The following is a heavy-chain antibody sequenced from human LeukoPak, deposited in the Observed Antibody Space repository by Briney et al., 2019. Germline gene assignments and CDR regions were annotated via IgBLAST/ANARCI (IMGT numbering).Heavy chain of an antibody. V-gene: IGHV4-59*08. D-gene: IGHD3-3*01. J-gene: IGHJ4*02. CDR2: IGDSGTT. Sequence: SETLSLTCTVSGGSISSYYWSWIRQPPGKGLEWIGYIGDSGTTNYNPSLKSRVTISVDTSKNQFPLKLSSVTAADTAVYYCARLNYDFWRGYYFDYWGQGTLVTVSS. CDR3: ARLNYDFWRGYYFDY. CDR1: GGSISSYY.